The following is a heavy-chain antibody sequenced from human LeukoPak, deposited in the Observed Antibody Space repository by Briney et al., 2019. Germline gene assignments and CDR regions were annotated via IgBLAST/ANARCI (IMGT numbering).Heavy chain of an antibody. V-gene: IGHV1-2*02. Sequence: EASVKVSCKASGYTFTGYYRHWVRQAPGQGLEWMGWINPNSGGTNYAQKFRGRVTMTRDTSISTAYMELSRLRSDDTAVYYCARVTGYSSSWYVVDYWGQGTLVTVSS. CDR3: ARVTGYSSSWYVVDY. CDR2: INPNSGGT. CDR1: GYTFTGYY. J-gene: IGHJ4*02. D-gene: IGHD6-13*01.